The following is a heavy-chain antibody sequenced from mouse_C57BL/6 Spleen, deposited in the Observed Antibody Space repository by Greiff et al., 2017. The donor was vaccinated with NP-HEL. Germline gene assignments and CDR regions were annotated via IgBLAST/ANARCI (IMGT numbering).Heavy chain of an antibody. V-gene: IGHV10-1*01. J-gene: IGHJ1*03. CDR1: GFSFNTYA. CDR3: VRGYGSSTGYFDV. CDR2: IRSKSNNYAT. D-gene: IGHD1-1*01. Sequence: EVMLVESGGGLVQPKGSLKLSCAASGFSFNTYAMNWVRQAPGKGLEWVARIRSKSNNYATYYADSVKDRFTISRDDSESMLYLQMNNLKTEDTAMYYCVRGYGSSTGYFDVWGTGTTVTVSS.